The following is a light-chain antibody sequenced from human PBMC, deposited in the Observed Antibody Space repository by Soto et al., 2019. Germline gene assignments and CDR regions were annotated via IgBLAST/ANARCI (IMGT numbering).Light chain of an antibody. V-gene: IGLV1-51*01. CDR2: DNN. Sequence: QSVLTQPPSLSAAPGQKVTISCSGSSSNIGNNYVSWYQQLPGTAPKLLIYDNNKRPSGIPDRFSGSKSGTSATLGITGLQTGDEADYYCGTLDSSLSAVVFGGGTKLTV. CDR3: GTLDSSLSAVV. J-gene: IGLJ2*01. CDR1: SSNIGNNY.